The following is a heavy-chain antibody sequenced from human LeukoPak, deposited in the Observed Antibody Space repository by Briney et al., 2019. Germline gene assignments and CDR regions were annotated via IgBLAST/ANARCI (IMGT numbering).Heavy chain of an antibody. Sequence: GGSLRLSCAASGFTVSSNYMSWVRQAPGKGLEWVSVIYSGGSTYYADSVKGRFTISRDNSKNTLYLQMNSLRAEDTAVYYCARGTAVAGTDYYYYMDVWGKGTTVTVSS. CDR3: ARGTAVAGTDYYYYMDV. J-gene: IGHJ6*03. D-gene: IGHD6-19*01. CDR1: GFTVSSNY. V-gene: IGHV3-53*01. CDR2: IYSGGST.